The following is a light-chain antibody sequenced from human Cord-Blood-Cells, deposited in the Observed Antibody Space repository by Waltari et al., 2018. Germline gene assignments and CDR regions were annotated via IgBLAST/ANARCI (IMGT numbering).Light chain of an antibody. CDR1: NIGSKR. Sequence: SYVLTQPPSVSVAPGKTARITCGGNNIGSKRVHWYQQKPGQAPVLVSYYDSYRPSGIPGRVSGANSGNTATLTISRVEAGDEADYYCQVWDSSSDHPVFGGGTNLTVL. CDR3: QVWDSSSDHPV. CDR2: YDS. V-gene: IGLV3-21*04. J-gene: IGLJ2*01.